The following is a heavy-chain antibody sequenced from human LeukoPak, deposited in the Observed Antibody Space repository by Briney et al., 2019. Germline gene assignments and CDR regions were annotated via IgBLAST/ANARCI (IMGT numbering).Heavy chain of an antibody. CDR3: ARRPRDILTGYYPYYYYYGMDV. D-gene: IGHD3-9*01. J-gene: IGHJ6*02. CDR1: GGSFSGYY. Sequence: SSETLSLTCAVYGGSFSGYYWSWIRQPPGKGLEWIGEINHSGSTNYNPSLKSRVTISVDTSKNQFSLKLSSVTAADTAVYYCARRPRDILTGYYPYYYYYGMDVWGQGTTVTVSS. V-gene: IGHV4-34*01. CDR2: INHSGST.